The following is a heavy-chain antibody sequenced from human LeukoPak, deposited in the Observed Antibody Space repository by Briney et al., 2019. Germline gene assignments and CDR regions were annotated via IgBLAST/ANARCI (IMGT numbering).Heavy chain of an antibody. CDR1: DDSFTSHY. D-gene: IGHD4/OR15-4a*01. J-gene: IGHJ5*02. Sequence: PSETLSLTCTVSDDSFTSHYWSWIRQPPGKGLEWVAYVDHAGRANYSPSLKSRITVSVDTSKNQFSLKLTSVTLADTAVYYCARRGQSGARFSWFDLWGQGTLVTVSS. CDR2: VDHAGRA. CDR3: ARRGQSGARFSWFDL. V-gene: IGHV4-59*11.